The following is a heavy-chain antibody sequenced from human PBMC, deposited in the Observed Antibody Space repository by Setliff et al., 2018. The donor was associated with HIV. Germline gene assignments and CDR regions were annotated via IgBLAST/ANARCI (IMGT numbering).Heavy chain of an antibody. J-gene: IGHJ4*02. CDR1: GFTFRNYG. CDR3: AKDDGSYWGNHFDS. D-gene: IGHD1-26*01. CDR2: IWFDERSK. V-gene: IGHV3-33*03. Sequence: GESLKISCGASGFTFRNYGMHWVRQAPGKGLEWVAVIWFDERSKYYADSVKGRFTISRDNSKNTLYLQMNNLRVEDTAVYYCAKDDGSYWGNHFDSWGQGRLVTVSS.